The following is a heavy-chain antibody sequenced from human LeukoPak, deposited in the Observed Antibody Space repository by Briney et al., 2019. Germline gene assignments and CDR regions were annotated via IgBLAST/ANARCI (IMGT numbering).Heavy chain of an antibody. D-gene: IGHD3-3*01. Sequence: GGSPRLSCAASGFTFSSYAMSWVRQAPGKGLEWVSAISGSGGSTYYADSVKGRFTISRDNSKNTLYLQMNSLRAEDTAVYYCAKDYDFWSGYLSWGQGTLVTVSS. CDR2: ISGSGGST. CDR3: AKDYDFWSGYLS. CDR1: GFTFSSYA. J-gene: IGHJ5*02. V-gene: IGHV3-23*01.